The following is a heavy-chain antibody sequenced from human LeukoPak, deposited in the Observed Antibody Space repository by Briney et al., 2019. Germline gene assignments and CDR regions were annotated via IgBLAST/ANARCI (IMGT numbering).Heavy chain of an antibody. V-gene: IGHV3-53*01. Sequence: GGSLRLSCAASGFTVSSNYMSWVRQAPGKGLEWVSVIYSGGSTYYADSVKGRFTISRDNSRNTLYLHMNSLRVEDAAMYHCARDGYYGSGSYWGQGTLVTVSS. CDR1: GFTVSSNY. CDR3: ARDGYYGSGSY. D-gene: IGHD3-10*01. J-gene: IGHJ4*02. CDR2: IYSGGST.